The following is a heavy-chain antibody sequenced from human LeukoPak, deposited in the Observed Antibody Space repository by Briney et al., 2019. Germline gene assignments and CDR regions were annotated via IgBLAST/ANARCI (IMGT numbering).Heavy chain of an antibody. CDR3: AKGRSMATDAFDI. CDR1: GFTFDDYA. V-gene: IGHV3-9*01. D-gene: IGHD5-24*01. CDR2: ISWNSGSI. J-gene: IGHJ3*02. Sequence: GRSLRLSCAAPGFTFDDYAMHWVRQAPGKGLEWVSGISWNSGSIGYADSVKGRFTISRDNAKNSLYLQMNSLRAEDTALYYCAKGRSMATDAFDIWGQGTMVTVSS.